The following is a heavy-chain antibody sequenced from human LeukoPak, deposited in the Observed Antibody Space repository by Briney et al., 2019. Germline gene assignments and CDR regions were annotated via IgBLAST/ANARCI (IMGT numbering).Heavy chain of an antibody. D-gene: IGHD3-22*01. CDR1: GFTFSSYE. Sequence: GGSLRLSCAASGFTFSSYEMNWVRQAPGKGLEWVSSISSSSSYIYYADSVKGRFTISRDNAKNSLYLQMNSLRAEDTAVYYCARDAGWGSGYLPDAFDIWGQGTMVTVSS. CDR2: ISSSSSYI. V-gene: IGHV3-21*01. J-gene: IGHJ3*02. CDR3: ARDAGWGSGYLPDAFDI.